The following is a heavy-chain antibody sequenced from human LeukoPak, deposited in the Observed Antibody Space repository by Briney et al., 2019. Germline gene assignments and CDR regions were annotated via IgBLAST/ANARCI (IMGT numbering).Heavy chain of an antibody. CDR3: ARDCTSGHKNCWENAFDI. CDR2: ISSSSSYI. V-gene: IGHV3-21*01. D-gene: IGHD2-2*01. J-gene: IGHJ3*02. CDR1: GFTFSSYS. Sequence: KSGGSLRLSCAASGFTFSSYSMNWVRQAPGKGLEWVSSISSSSSYIYYADSVKGRFTISRDNAKNSLYLQMNSLRAEDTAVYYCARDCTSGHKNCWENAFDIWGQGIMVTVSS.